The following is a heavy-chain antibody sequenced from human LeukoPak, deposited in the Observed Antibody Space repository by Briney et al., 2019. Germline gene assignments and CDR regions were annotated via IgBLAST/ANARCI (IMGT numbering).Heavy chain of an antibody. V-gene: IGHV3-23*01. CDR2: ISCSGGST. CDR3: AKEWGVDYGLRY. D-gene: IGHD4-17*01. CDR1: GFTFSNFG. Sequence: GSLRLSFAAAGFTFSNFGMSWVRRAPGKGLEWVSVISCSGGSTYYSDSVKGRFTISRANSKNTFYLQMTTLRADDTAVYYCAKEWGVDYGLRYWGQGTLVTVSS. J-gene: IGHJ4*02.